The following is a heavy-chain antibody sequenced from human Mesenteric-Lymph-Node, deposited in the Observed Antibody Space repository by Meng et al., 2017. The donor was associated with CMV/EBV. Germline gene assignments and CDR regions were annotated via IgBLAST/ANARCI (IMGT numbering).Heavy chain of an antibody. Sequence: GESLKISCAASGFTFSSYAMSWVRQAPGKGLEWVSYISSSDNTNYADSVKGRFTISRDNAKNSLYLQINSLRVEDTAVYYCARARGGGSYAAYFFDYWGQGTLVTVSS. CDR2: ISSSDNT. D-gene: IGHD1-26*01. CDR1: GFTFSSYA. V-gene: IGHV3-48*03. J-gene: IGHJ4*02. CDR3: ARARGGGSYAAYFFDY.